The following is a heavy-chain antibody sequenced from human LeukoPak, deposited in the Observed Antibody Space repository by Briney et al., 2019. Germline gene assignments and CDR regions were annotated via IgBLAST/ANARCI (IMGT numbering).Heavy chain of an antibody. Sequence: PSETLSLTCTVSGGSISSSSYYWGWIRQPPGKGLEWIGSIYYSGSTYYNPSLKSRVTISVDTSKNQFSLKLSSVTAADTAVYYCARAMSPHYFDYWGQGSLVTVSS. J-gene: IGHJ4*02. CDR2: IYYSGST. CDR1: GGSISSSSYY. V-gene: IGHV4-39*01. CDR3: ARAMSPHYFDY. D-gene: IGHD2-2*01.